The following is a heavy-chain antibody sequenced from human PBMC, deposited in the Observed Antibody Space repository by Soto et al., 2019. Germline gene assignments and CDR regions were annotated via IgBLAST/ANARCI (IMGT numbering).Heavy chain of an antibody. D-gene: IGHD1-20*01. CDR2: VIYTSFT. CDR1: GASISGSYSY. V-gene: IGHV4-39*01. J-gene: IGHJ4*02. CDR3: ATSHKGYNWNYFDH. Sequence: SETLSLTCAVSGASISGSYSYWAGLRQSPGKGPEWIGSVIYTSFTSYNPSLESRVSVSVDTSKSQFSLKLSAVTAADTAVYYCATSHKGYNWNYFDHWGQGALVTVSS.